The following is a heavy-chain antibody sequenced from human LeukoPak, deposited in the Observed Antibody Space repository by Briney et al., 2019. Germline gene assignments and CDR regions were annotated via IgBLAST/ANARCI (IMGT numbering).Heavy chain of an antibody. CDR1: GFTFSNAW. J-gene: IGHJ4*02. CDR3: TTKVQGLVSFDY. Sequence: GGSLRLSCAASGFTFSNAWMSWVRQAPGKGLEWVGRIKSKTDGGTTDYAAPVKGRFTISRDDSKNTLYLQMNSLKTEDTAVYYCTTKVQGLVSFDYWGQGTLVTVSS. V-gene: IGHV3-15*01. CDR2: IKSKTDGGTT. D-gene: IGHD6-19*01.